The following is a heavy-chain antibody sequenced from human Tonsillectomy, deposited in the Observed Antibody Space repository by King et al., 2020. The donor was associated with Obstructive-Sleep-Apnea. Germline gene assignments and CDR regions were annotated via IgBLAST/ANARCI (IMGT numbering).Heavy chain of an antibody. CDR2: IESSGTT. Sequence: VQLQESGPGLVKPSETLSLTCSVSGGSVRGYYWSWIRQPAGMGLEWIGRIESSGTTNYNPSLKSRVTVSIDTSKNQLSLRLNSVTAADTAVYSCVRGLIASTPHCGFDMWRQGTVVLVSS. V-gene: IGHV4-4*07. CDR3: VRGLIASTPHCGFDM. D-gene: IGHD2-15*01. CDR1: GGSVRGYY. J-gene: IGHJ3*02.